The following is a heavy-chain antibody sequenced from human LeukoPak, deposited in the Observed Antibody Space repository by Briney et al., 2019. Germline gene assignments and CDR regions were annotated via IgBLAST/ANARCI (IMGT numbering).Heavy chain of an antibody. Sequence: SQTLSLTCAISGDSVSSNSVAWNWIRQSPSRGLEWLGRTYYRSKWYNEYAVSVKSRITINPDTSKNQFSLQLNSVTPDDTAEYYCARGWWAAAPGGFDYWGQGTLVTVSS. CDR2: TYYRSKWYN. CDR3: ARGWWAAAPGGFDY. J-gene: IGHJ4*02. D-gene: IGHD6-13*01. CDR1: GDSVSSNSVA. V-gene: IGHV6-1*01.